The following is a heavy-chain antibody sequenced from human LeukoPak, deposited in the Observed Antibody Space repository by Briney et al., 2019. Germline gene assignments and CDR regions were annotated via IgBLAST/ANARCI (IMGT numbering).Heavy chain of an antibody. D-gene: IGHD3-22*01. CDR3: ARGGRGSAAVVAPRSFDI. V-gene: IGHV3-21*01. J-gene: IGHJ3*02. CDR2: ISSSSDYI. CDR1: GFTFSSYS. Sequence: GGSLRLSCAASGFTFSSYSMSWVRQAPGKGLEWVSSISSSSDYIYYVDSLKGRFTISRDNARNSLYLQMNSLRAEDTAVYYCARGGRGSAAVVAPRSFDIWGQGTMVTVSS.